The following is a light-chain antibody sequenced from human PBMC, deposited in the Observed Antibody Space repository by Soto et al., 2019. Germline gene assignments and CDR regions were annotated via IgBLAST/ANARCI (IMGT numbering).Light chain of an antibody. J-gene: IGLJ3*02. V-gene: IGLV2-14*01. CDR3: SSYVTSGTLV. Sequence: QSALTQAASVSGSPGQSITISCTGTSSDIGGSDYASWYQKHPGKAPKVIIYEVSDRPSGVSDRFSGSKSGNTASLTISGLQAEDEADYYCSSYVTSGTLVFGGGTKVTVL. CDR1: SSDIGGSDY. CDR2: EVS.